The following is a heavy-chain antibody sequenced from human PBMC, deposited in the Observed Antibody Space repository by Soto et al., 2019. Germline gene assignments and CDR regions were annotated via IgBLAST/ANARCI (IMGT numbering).Heavy chain of an antibody. V-gene: IGHV1-18*04. Sequence: ASVKVSCKASGYTFTSYYMHWVRQAPGQRLEWMGWINADNGNTKYAQKFQGRVTMTTDTSTSTAYMELRSLRSDDTAVYYCARHGTTYYDILTGYYYYYGMDVWGQGTTVTVSS. CDR3: ARHGTTYYDILTGYYYYYGMDV. CDR1: GYTFTSYY. J-gene: IGHJ6*02. D-gene: IGHD3-9*01. CDR2: INADNGNT.